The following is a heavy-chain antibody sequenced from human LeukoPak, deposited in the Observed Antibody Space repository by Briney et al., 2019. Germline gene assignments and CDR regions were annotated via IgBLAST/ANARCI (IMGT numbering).Heavy chain of an antibody. CDR1: GDSISNYY. Sequence: SSETLSLTCTVSGDSISNYYWSWIRQPAGKGLEWIGRIHPSGTTNFSPSLKSRVTMSLDTSKNQFSLNLSSVTAADTAIYYCARGLRGHDAMDVWGQGTTVTVSS. CDR3: ARGLRGHDAMDV. CDR2: IHPSGTT. D-gene: IGHD3-16*01. J-gene: IGHJ6*02. V-gene: IGHV4-4*07.